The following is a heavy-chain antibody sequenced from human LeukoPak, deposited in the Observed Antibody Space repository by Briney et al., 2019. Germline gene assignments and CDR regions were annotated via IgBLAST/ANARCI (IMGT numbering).Heavy chain of an antibody. CDR1: GFTFSSYA. D-gene: IGHD3-22*01. V-gene: IGHV3-30-3*01. CDR3: ARNGESSGYLTDFDY. J-gene: IGHJ4*02. CDR2: ISYDGSNK. Sequence: GRSLRLSCAASGFTFSSYAMHWVRQAPGKGLEWVAVISYDGSNKYYADSVKGRFTISRDNSKNTLYLQMNSLRAEDTAVYYCARNGESSGYLTDFDYWGQGTLVTVSS.